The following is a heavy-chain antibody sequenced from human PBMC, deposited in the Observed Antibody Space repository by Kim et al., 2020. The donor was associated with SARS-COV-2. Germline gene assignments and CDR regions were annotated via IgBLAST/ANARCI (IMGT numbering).Heavy chain of an antibody. CDR1: GFTFSSYA. V-gene: IGHV3-23*01. J-gene: IGHJ6*02. D-gene: IGHD2-21*02. CDR2: ISGSGGST. Sequence: GGSLRLSCAASGFTFSSYAMSWVRQAPGKGLEWVSAISGSGGSTYYADSVKGRFTISRDNSKNTLYLQMNSLRAEDTAVYYCAKDPCGGDCYEHYYYGMDVWGQGTTVTVSS. CDR3: AKDPCGGDCYEHYYYGMDV.